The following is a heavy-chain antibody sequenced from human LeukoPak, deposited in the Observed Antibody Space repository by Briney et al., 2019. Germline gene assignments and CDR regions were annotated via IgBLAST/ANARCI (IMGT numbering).Heavy chain of an antibody. D-gene: IGHD3-16*01. CDR2: ISSFSGTI. CDR3: ARAADGDWFDP. V-gene: IGHV3-48*01. Sequence: GGSLRLSCVASGITFSSYSMNWVRQAPGKGLEWVSYISSFSGTINYADSVKGRFTISRDDAKNSLYLQMNSLRAEDTAVYYCARAADGDWFDPWGQGTLVTVSS. J-gene: IGHJ5*02. CDR1: GITFSSYS.